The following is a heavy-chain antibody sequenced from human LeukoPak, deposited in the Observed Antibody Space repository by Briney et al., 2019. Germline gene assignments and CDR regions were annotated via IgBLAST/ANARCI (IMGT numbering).Heavy chain of an antibody. CDR2: IKSKTDGGTT. J-gene: IGHJ3*02. D-gene: IGHD1-26*01. V-gene: IGHV3-15*01. Sequence: GSLRLSCAASGFTFSNAWMSWVRQAPGKGLEWVGRIKSKTDGGTTDYAAPVKGRFTISRDDSKNTLYLQMNSLKTEDTAVYYCTTDGALYGRDAFDIWGQGTMVTVSS. CDR3: TTDGALYGRDAFDI. CDR1: GFTFSNAW.